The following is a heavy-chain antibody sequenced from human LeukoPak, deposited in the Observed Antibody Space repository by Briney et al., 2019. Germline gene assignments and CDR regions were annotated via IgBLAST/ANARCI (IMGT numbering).Heavy chain of an antibody. Sequence: SVKVSCKPSGGTFNNSAISWVRQAPGQGLEWLGGIMPLFGTAGYAQKFQSRVTITKDESTRTVYLELTSLTSDDTAVYYCARDVHGDYGSGWFDPWGQGTLVSVSS. CDR2: IMPLFGTA. J-gene: IGHJ5*02. V-gene: IGHV1-69*05. CDR1: GGTFNNSA. CDR3: ARDVHGDYGSGWFDP. D-gene: IGHD4-17*01.